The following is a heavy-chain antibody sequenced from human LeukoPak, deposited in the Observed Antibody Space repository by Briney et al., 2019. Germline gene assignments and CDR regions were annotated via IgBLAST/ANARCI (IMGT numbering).Heavy chain of an antibody. D-gene: IGHD5-24*01. Sequence: GGSLRLSCAASGFTFSSYEMNWVRLAPGKGLEWASYISSSASTIYYADSVKGRFTISRDNSKNTLYLQMNSLRAEDTAVYYCAKDGDSRWLQLRIDYWGQGTLVTVSS. CDR3: AKDGDSRWLQLRIDY. CDR2: ISSSASTI. CDR1: GFTFSSYE. J-gene: IGHJ4*02. V-gene: IGHV3-48*03.